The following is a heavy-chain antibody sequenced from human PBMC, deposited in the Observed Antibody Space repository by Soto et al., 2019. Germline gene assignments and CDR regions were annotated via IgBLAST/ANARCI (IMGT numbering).Heavy chain of an antibody. D-gene: IGHD2-15*01. CDR2: IFHSGST. V-gene: IGHV4-31*03. CDR1: RAFINSGGFY. CDR3: VRGGIAGHWFDP. Sequence: SETLSVTCSVSRAFINSGGFYYSWIRQPPGKGLEWLGYIFHSGSTLYNPSLRGRLTLSADTSRNQLSLYLTSVTAADTAVYYCVRGGIAGHWFDPWGQGILVTVSS. J-gene: IGHJ5*02.